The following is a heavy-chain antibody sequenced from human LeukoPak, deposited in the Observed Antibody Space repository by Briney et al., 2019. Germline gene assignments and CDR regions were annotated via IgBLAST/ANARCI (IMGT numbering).Heavy chain of an antibody. CDR2: INSDGSST. Sequence: GGSLRLSCAASGFTFSSYWMHWVRQAPGKGLVWVSRINSDGSSTSYADSVKGRFTISRDNAKNSLYLQMNSLRAEDTAVYYCARVYTQVDYYGSGSYYLAFDYWGQGTLVTVSS. V-gene: IGHV3-74*01. D-gene: IGHD3-10*01. CDR1: GFTFSSYW. CDR3: ARVYTQVDYYGSGSYYLAFDY. J-gene: IGHJ4*02.